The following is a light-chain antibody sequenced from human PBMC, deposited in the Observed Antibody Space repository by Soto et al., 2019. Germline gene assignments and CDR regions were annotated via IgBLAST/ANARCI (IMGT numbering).Light chain of an antibody. J-gene: IGKJ1*01. Sequence: PGERATLSCRASQSVSSSSLAWYQQRPGQAPRLLIYGASSRATGIPDRFSGSGSGTDFTLTISRLEPEDFAVYYCQQFGSTSWTFGQGTKVEIK. CDR3: QQFGSTSWT. CDR1: QSVSSSS. CDR2: GAS. V-gene: IGKV3-20*01.